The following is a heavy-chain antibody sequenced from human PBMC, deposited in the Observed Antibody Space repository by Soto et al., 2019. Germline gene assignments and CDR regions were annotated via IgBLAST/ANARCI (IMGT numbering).Heavy chain of an antibody. CDR2: VSAYNGNT. D-gene: IGHD1-7*01. V-gene: IGHV1-18*01. J-gene: IGHJ4*02. Sequence: QVQLVQSGAEVKKPGASVKVSCKASGYTFSNDAITWVRQAPGQGLEWMGWVSAYNGNTNYAPKFKGRVTMTTDTSTSTAYMEIRSLRYDDTAVYFCARASRYYWNYMMYWGQGTLVTVSS. CDR1: GYTFSNDA. CDR3: ARASRYYWNYMMY.